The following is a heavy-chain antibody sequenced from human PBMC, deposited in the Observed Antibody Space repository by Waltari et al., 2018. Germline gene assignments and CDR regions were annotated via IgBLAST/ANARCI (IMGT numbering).Heavy chain of an antibody. CDR2: IYSGGST. V-gene: IGHV3-23*03. J-gene: IGHJ4*02. CDR1: GFTFSSYA. D-gene: IGHD3-22*01. CDR3: ANIADYYDSSGHTTFDY. Sequence: EVQLLESGGGLVQPGGSLRLSCAASGFTFSSYAMSWVRQAPGKGLEWVSVIYSGGSTYYADSVKGRFTISRDNSKNTLYLQMNSLRAEDTAVYYCANIADYYDSSGHTTFDYWGQGTLVTVSS.